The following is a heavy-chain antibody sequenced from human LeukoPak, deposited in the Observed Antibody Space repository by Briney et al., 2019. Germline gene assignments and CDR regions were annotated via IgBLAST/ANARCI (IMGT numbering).Heavy chain of an antibody. CDR2: IKPSGGGT. Sequence: ASVTVSCTASGYTFTNYYVHWVQQAPGQGLEWMGIIKPSGGGTSYALKFQGRVTMTRDTSTSTAYMELSSLRSEDTAVYYCARDSSDILTGYYHFWGQGTLVIVSS. D-gene: IGHD3-9*01. CDR3: ARDSSDILTGYYHF. J-gene: IGHJ4*02. V-gene: IGHV1-46*01. CDR1: GYTFTNYY.